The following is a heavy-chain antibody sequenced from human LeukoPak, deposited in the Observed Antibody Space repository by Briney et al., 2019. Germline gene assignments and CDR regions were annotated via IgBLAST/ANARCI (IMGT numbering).Heavy chain of an antibody. CDR1: GFTFSSYS. CDR3: ARGDQGRPNWFDP. J-gene: IGHJ5*02. D-gene: IGHD2-2*01. Sequence: GGSLRLSCAASGFTFSSYSMNWVRQAPGKGLEWVSSISSSSSYIYYADSVKGRFTISRDNAKNSLHLQMNSLRAEDTAVYYCARGDQGRPNWFDPWGQGTLVTVSS. CDR2: ISSSSSYI. V-gene: IGHV3-21*01.